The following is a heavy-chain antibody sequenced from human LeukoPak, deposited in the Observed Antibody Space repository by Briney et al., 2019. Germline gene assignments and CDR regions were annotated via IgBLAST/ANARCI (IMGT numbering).Heavy chain of an antibody. Sequence: SETLSLTCTVSGGSISSSSYYWGWIRQPPGKRLEWIGSIYYSGSTYYNPSLKSRVTISVDTSKNQFSLKLSSVTAADTAVYYCARLPPSHCYDSSAYDYWGQGTLVTVSS. V-gene: IGHV4-39*01. CDR2: IYYSGST. CDR3: ARLPPSHCYDSSAYDY. J-gene: IGHJ4*02. CDR1: GGSISSSSYY. D-gene: IGHD3-22*01.